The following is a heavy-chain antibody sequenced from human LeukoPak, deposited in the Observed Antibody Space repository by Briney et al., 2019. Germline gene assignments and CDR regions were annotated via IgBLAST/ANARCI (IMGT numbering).Heavy chain of an antibody. CDR3: AFSWDIQLWLFYFDY. CDR2: IIPILGIA. J-gene: IGHJ4*02. V-gene: IGHV1-69*04. CDR1: GGTFSSYA. D-gene: IGHD5-18*01. Sequence: GASVKVSCKASGGTFSSYAISWVRQAPGQGLEWMGRIIPILGIANYAQKFQGRVTITADKSTSAAYMELSSLRSEDTAVYYCAFSWDIQLWLFYFDYWGQGTLVTVSS.